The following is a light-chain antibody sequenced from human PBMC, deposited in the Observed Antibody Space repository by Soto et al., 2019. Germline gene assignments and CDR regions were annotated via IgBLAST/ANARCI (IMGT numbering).Light chain of an antibody. CDR1: QGISSW. Sequence: DIQMTQSPSSVSASVGDRVTITCRASQGISSWLAWYQQKPGKAPKLLIYAASSFQSGVPSRFSVSGSWTDFKFTNSSPQPEDFAPYDCQQANTFPPNFGQGTQVEIK. J-gene: IGKJ1*01. CDR3: QQANTFPPN. CDR2: AAS. V-gene: IGKV1-12*01.